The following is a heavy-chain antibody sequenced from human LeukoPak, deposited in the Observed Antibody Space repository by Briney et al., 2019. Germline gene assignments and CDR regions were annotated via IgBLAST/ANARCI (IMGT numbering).Heavy chain of an antibody. V-gene: IGHV3-23*01. D-gene: IGHD3-9*01. J-gene: IGHJ6*04. Sequence: GGSLRLSCAASGFTFSSYAMSWVRHAPGKGLEWVSATSGRGGSTYYAGSVKGRFTISRDKSKNTLYLQMHSLRAEDTAVYYCARDPARPVLRYFDWLLYYYCYGMDVWGKGTTVTVSS. CDR1: GFTFSSYA. CDR3: ARDPARPVLRYFDWLLYYYCYGMDV. CDR2: TSGRGGST.